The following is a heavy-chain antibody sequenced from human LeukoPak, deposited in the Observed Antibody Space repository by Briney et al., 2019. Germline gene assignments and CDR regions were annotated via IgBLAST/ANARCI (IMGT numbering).Heavy chain of an antibody. CDR3: ARDGPTGTTLWYFQH. CDR1: GGTFSSYA. Sequence: SVKVSCKASGGTFSSYAISWVRQAPGQGLEWMGGIIPIFGTANYAQKFQGRVTITADESTSTAYMELSSLRSEDTAVYYCARDGPTGTTLWYFQHWGQGTLVTVSS. CDR2: IIPIFGTA. D-gene: IGHD1-7*01. J-gene: IGHJ1*01. V-gene: IGHV1-69*13.